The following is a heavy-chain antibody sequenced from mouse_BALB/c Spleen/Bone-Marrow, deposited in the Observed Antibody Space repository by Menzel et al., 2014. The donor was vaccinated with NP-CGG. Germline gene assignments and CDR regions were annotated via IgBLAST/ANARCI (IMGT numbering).Heavy chain of an antibody. CDR1: GYSITSGYY. CDR2: ISYDGSN. J-gene: IGHJ4*01. CDR3: ARYGNYNAMDY. Sequence: VQLQQSGPGPVKPSQSLSLTCSVTGYSITSGYYWNWIRQFPGNKLEWMGYISYDGSNNYNPSLKNRISITRDTSKNQFFLKLNSVTTEDTATYYCARYGNYNAMDYWGQGTSVTVSS. V-gene: IGHV3-6*02. D-gene: IGHD2-1*01.